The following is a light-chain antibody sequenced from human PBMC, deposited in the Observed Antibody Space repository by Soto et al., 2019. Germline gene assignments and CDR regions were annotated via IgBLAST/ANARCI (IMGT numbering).Light chain of an antibody. CDR2: GAS. J-gene: IGKJ1*01. CDR3: QQTNIYPWT. CDR1: QGTNNY. V-gene: IGKV1-12*01. Sequence: DIQMTQSPSSVSASVGDRVIITCRASQGTNNYLAWYQQMPGKAPKLLIYGASTLQSGVPSRFSGSGSGTDFTLTISSLQPEDFATYYCQQTNIYPWTFDPGTKVEIK.